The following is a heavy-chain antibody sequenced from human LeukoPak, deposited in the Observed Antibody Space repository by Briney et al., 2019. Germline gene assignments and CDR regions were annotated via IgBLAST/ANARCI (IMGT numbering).Heavy chain of an antibody. CDR3: AKVLYGDYYFDY. V-gene: IGHV3-30*02. CDR1: GFTFSGYG. CDR2: IRYDGSNK. J-gene: IGHJ4*02. Sequence: PGGSLRLSCAASGFTFSGYGMHWVRQAPGKGLEWVAFIRYDGSNKYYADSVKGRFTISRDNSENTLYLQMNSLRAEDTAVYYCAKVLYGDYYFDYWGQGTLVTVSS. D-gene: IGHD4-17*01.